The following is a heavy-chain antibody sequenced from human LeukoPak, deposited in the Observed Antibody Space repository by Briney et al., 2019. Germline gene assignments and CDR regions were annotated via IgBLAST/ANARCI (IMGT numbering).Heavy chain of an antibody. V-gene: IGHV7-4-1*02. J-gene: IGHJ6*02. CDR2: INTNTGNP. Sequence: ASVKVSCKASRYTFTGYYMHWVRQAPGQGLEWMGWINTNTGNPTYAQGFTGRFVFSLDNSVNTAYLQISSLKAEDTAVYYCARNSQIYYYGMDVWGQGTTVTVSS. CDR3: ARNSQIYYYGMDV. D-gene: IGHD4-23*01. CDR1: RYTFTGYY.